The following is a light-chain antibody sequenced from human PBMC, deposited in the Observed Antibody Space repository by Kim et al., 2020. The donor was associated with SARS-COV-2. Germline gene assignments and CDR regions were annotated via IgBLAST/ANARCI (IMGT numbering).Light chain of an antibody. CDR3: QQSYNTPV. V-gene: IGKV1-39*01. CDR2: CVA. CDR1: LTIDKY. Sequence: SASVVDRVTITGRASLTIDKYLNWYQQNPGKAPKLLIYCVANLQSGVPSRFSGSGSGTEFTLTISPLQPEDFAIYYCQQSYNTPVFGPGTKVDIK. J-gene: IGKJ3*01.